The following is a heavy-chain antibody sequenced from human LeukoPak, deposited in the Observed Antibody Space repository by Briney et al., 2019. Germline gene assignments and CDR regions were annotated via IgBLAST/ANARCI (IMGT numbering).Heavy chain of an antibody. Sequence: GGSLRLSCTASGFTFTTYWMHWVRQAPGKGLVWVSHINSDGSITSYADSVKGRFAISRDNAKNTLYLQMNSLRAEDTAVYYCARDAVDTANAVWGQGTTVTVSS. CDR3: ARDAVDTANAV. CDR2: INSDGSIT. D-gene: IGHD5-18*01. J-gene: IGHJ6*02. V-gene: IGHV3-74*01. CDR1: GFTFTTYW.